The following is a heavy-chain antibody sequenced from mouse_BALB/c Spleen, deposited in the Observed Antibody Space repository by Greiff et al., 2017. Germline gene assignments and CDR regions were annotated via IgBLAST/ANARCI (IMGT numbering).Heavy chain of an antibody. CDR2: IDPANGNT. CDR3: APHYGSSYYFDY. Sequence: VQLQQSGAELVKPGASVKLSCTASGFNIKDTYMHWVKQRPEQGLEWIGRIDPANGNTKYDPKFQGKATITADTSSNTAYLQLSSLTSEDTAVYYCAPHYGSSYYFDYWGQGTTLTVSS. J-gene: IGHJ2*01. D-gene: IGHD1-1*01. V-gene: IGHV14-3*02. CDR1: GFNIKDTY.